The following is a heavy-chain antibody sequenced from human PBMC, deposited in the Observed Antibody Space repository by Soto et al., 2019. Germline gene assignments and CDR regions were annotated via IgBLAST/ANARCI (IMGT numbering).Heavy chain of an antibody. V-gene: IGHV4-30-2*01. Sequence: SETLSLICGVSGGSLSGATYSWNWIRQTPGKGLEWIGYIFPSGTTYYNPSLRSRVTISIDVSKNQFSLSLRSLTAADTAVYYCARSREFDYWSQGTLVTVSS. CDR3: ARSREFDY. CDR2: IFPSGTT. CDR1: GGSLSGATYS. J-gene: IGHJ4*02.